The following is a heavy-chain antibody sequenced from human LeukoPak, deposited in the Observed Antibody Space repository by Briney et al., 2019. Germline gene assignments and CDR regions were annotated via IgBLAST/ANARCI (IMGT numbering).Heavy chain of an antibody. CDR1: GFTFSSYA. J-gene: IGHJ4*02. Sequence: QPGGSLRLSCAASGFTFSSYAMHWVRQAPGKGLEFVSAISSNGGSTYYANSVKGRFTISRDNSKYTLYLQMGSLRDEDTAVYFCARGTTVNDYWGQGTLVTVSS. CDR2: ISSNGGST. V-gene: IGHV3-64*01. CDR3: ARGTTVNDY. D-gene: IGHD4-11*01.